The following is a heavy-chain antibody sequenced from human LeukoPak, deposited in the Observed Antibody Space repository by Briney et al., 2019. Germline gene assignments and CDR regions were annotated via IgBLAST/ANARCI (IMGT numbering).Heavy chain of an antibody. CDR2: ISWNSGSI. V-gene: IGHV3-9*01. CDR1: GFTFDDYA. Sequence: PGRSLRLSCAASGFTFDDYAMHWVRQAPGKGLEWVSGISWNSGSIGYADSVKGRFTISRGNAKNSLYLQMNSLRAEDTALYYCAKDMGIAVAGASEGFDPWGQGTLVTVSS. D-gene: IGHD6-19*01. CDR3: AKDMGIAVAGASEGFDP. J-gene: IGHJ5*02.